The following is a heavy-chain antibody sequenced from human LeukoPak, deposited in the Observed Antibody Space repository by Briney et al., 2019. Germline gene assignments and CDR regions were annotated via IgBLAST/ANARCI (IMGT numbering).Heavy chain of an antibody. CDR1: GFTFSSYA. V-gene: IGHV3-30-3*01. CDR2: ISYDGSNK. Sequence: GGSLRLSCAASGFTFSSYAMHWVCQAPGKGLEWVAVISYDGSNKYYADSVKGRFTISRDNSKNTLYLQMNSLRAEDTAVYYCARPPLKQLVGFLDYWGQGTLVTVSS. J-gene: IGHJ4*02. D-gene: IGHD6-13*01. CDR3: ARPPLKQLVGFLDY.